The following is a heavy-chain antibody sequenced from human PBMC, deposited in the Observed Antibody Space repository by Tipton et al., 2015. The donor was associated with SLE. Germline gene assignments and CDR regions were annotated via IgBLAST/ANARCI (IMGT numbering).Heavy chain of an antibody. J-gene: IGHJ5*02. V-gene: IGHV4-39*02. Sequence: GLVKPSETLSLTCTVSGGSISTNTHYWAWIRQPPGKGLEWIGAFFYRGSTYYNPSHKSRVTMSGDTSKNVFSLRLGSVTAADTAVYYCASSKAVAGWPNWFDPWGQGTLVTVSS. D-gene: IGHD6-19*01. CDR2: FFYRGST. CDR1: GGSISTNTHY. CDR3: ASSKAVAGWPNWFDP.